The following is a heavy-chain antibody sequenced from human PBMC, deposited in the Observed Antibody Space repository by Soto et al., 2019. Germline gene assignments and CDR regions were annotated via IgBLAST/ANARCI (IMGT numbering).Heavy chain of an antibody. Sequence: QVRLVQSGAEVKKPGSSVKVSCKASGGTFSSYAISWVRQAPGQGLEWMGGIIPFFGTTNYAQKFQGRVTITADKSTSTAYMELSSLRSEDTAVYYCARRHYGDYSRSYWYFDLWGRGTLVTVSS. CDR2: IIPFFGTT. J-gene: IGHJ2*01. CDR1: GGTFSSYA. CDR3: ARRHYGDYSRSYWYFDL. D-gene: IGHD4-17*01. V-gene: IGHV1-69*06.